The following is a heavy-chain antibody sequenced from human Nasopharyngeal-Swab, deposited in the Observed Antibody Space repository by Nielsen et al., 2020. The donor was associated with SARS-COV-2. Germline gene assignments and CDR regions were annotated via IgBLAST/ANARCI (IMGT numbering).Heavy chain of an antibody. CDR2: INWNSGIM. Sequence: SLKISCAASGFTFDDYAIYWVRQVPGKGLEWVSGINWNSGIMGYADAVKGRFTISRDNSRNSLFLQMNSLKTEDTALYYCAKGVHYMSYFHAPPSDHWGQGTPVTVSS. J-gene: IGHJ4*02. V-gene: IGHV3-9*01. CDR1: GFTFDDYA. D-gene: IGHD3-10*01. CDR3: AKGVHYMSYFHAPPSDH.